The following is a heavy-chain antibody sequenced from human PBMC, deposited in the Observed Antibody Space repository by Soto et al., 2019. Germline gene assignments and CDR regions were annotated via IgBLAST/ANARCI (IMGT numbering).Heavy chain of an antibody. D-gene: IGHD6-19*01. CDR2: ISGSGGST. Sequence: HPGGSLRLSCAASGFTFSSYAMNWVRQAPGKGLEWVSVISGSGGSTYYADSVKGRFTISRDNSKNTLYLQMNSLRAEDTAVYYCARRSSGWYFDYWGQGTLVTVSS. CDR3: ARRSSGWYFDY. J-gene: IGHJ4*02. V-gene: IGHV3-23*01. CDR1: GFTFSSYA.